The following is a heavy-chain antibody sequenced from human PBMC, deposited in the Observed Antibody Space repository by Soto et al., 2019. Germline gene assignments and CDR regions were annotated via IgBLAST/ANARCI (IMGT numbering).Heavy chain of an antibody. Sequence: QVQLVQSGAEVKKPGASVKVSCKTSGYTFTSYAMHWVRQAPGQRLEWMGWINAGNGNTKYSQKFQGRVTITRDTSASTAYMELSSLRSEDTAVYYCARGFAGPWGWFDPWGQGTLVTVSS. CDR1: GYTFTSYA. J-gene: IGHJ5*02. CDR2: INAGNGNT. CDR3: ARGFAGPWGWFDP. D-gene: IGHD7-27*01. V-gene: IGHV1-3*01.